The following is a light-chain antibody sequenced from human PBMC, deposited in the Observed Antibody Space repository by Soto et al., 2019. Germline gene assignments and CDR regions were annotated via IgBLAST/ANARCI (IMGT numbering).Light chain of an antibody. Sequence: EIVLTQSPATLSLSPGERATLSCRASQSVSSYLAWYQKKPGQAPRLLIYDASNRATGIPARFSGSGSGTDFSLTISSLEPEDFAVYYCQQRSNSLTFG. CDR1: QSVSSY. CDR2: DAS. V-gene: IGKV3-11*01. J-gene: IGKJ4*01. CDR3: QQRSNSLT.